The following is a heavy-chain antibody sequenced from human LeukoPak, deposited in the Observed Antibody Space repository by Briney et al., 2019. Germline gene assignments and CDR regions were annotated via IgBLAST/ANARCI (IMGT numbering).Heavy chain of an antibody. V-gene: IGHV3-23*01. CDR2: ISGSGGST. J-gene: IGHJ5*02. CDR1: GFTFSSYA. Sequence: PGGSLRPSCAASGFTFSSYAMSWVRQAPGKGLEWVSAISGSGGSTYYADSVKGRFTISRDNSKNTLYLQMNSLRAEDTAVYYCAKGRRDSSGWFWFDPWGQGTLVTVSS. CDR3: AKGRRDSSGWFWFDP. D-gene: IGHD6-19*01.